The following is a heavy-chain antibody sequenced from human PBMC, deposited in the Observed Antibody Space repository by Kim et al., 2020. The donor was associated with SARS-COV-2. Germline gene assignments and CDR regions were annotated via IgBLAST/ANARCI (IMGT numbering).Heavy chain of an antibody. CDR3: ARHCFDTGSYLIDF. V-gene: IGHV5-51*01. Sequence: YSPSCKGQVTISVDKSINTAYLQWSSLKTSDTAMYYCARHCFDTGSYLIDFWGRGTLVTVSS. D-gene: IGHD3-10*01. J-gene: IGHJ4*02.